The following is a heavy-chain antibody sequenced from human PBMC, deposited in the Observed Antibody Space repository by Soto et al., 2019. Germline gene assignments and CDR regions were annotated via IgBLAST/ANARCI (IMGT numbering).Heavy chain of an antibody. CDR2: ISSSGSTL. V-gene: IGHV3-48*03. CDR3: ARDLLAAAGTNWSDP. J-gene: IGHJ5*02. Sequence: GGSLRLSCAASGFTFSSYEMNWVRQAPGKGLEWVSYISSSGSTLYYADSVKGRFTISRDNAKNSLYQQMNSLRAEDTAVYYCARDLLAAAGTNWSDPWGQVALVTVSS. D-gene: IGHD6-13*01. CDR1: GFTFSSYE.